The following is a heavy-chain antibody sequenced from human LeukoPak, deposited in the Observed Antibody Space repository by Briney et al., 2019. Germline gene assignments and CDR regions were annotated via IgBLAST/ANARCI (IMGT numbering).Heavy chain of an antibody. CDR3: ATYYYDGTGYYYRGFHI. CDR1: GGSFSGYY. Sequence: SETLSLTCAVYGGSFSGYYWSWIRQPPGKGLEWIGYIYYSGNTNYNPSLKSRVTMSVDTSKNQFSLKLSSVTAADTAVYYCATYYYDGTGYYYRGFHIWGQGTMVTVSS. CDR2: IYYSGNT. D-gene: IGHD3-22*01. V-gene: IGHV4-59*01. J-gene: IGHJ3*02.